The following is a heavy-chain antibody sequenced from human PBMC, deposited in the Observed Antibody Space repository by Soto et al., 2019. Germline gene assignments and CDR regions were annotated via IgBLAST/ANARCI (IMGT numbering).Heavy chain of an antibody. V-gene: IGHV3-48*02. J-gene: IGHJ4*02. D-gene: IGHD4-17*01. CDR1: GFTFSSYS. Sequence: GGSLRLSCAASGFTFSSYSMSWVRQAPGKGLEWVSYISSSGSAITYADSVEGRFTISRDNAKNSLFLQMNSLRDEDTAVYYCARDPGTTWHYWGQGTLVTVSS. CDR2: ISSSGSAI. CDR3: ARDPGTTWHY.